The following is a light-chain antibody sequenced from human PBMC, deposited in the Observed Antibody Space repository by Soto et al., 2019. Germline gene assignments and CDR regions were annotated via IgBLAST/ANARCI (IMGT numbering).Light chain of an antibody. CDR1: SSDVGGYSY. CDR2: EVS. V-gene: IGLV2-8*01. J-gene: IGLJ2*01. CDR3: SSYGGSNNLV. Sequence: QSVLTQPPSASGSPGQSVTISCTGASSDVGGYSYVSWYQHHPGKAPKLVVSEVSKRPAGVPDRFSGSKSGKTASLTGSGLQAEDEADYYCSSYGGSNNLVFGGGTKLTVL.